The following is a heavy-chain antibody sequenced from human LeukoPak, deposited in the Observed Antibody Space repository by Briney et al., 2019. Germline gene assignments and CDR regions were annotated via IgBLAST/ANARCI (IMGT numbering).Heavy chain of an antibody. V-gene: IGHV4-34*01. CDR1: GGSFSGYY. J-gene: IGHJ4*02. D-gene: IGHD1-20*01. CDR2: INHSGST. CDR3: ARGWYNWNY. Sequence: SETLSLTCAAYGGSFSGYYWSWIRQPPGKGLEWIGEINHSGSTNYNPSLKSRVTISVDTSKNQFSLKLSSVTAADTAVYYCARGWYNWNYWGQGTLVTVSS.